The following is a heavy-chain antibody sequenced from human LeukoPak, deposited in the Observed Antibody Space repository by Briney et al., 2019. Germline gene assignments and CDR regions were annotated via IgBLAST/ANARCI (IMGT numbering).Heavy chain of an antibody. CDR1: GGSFSGYY. CDR3: AREGNPNWFDP. D-gene: IGHD1-14*01. Sequence: PSETLSLTCAVYGGSFSGYYWSWIRQPPGKGLEWIGEINHSGSTNYNPSLKSRVTMSVDTSKNQFSLKLSSVTAADTAVYYCAREGNPNWFDPWGQGTLVTVSS. CDR2: INHSGST. V-gene: IGHV4-34*01. J-gene: IGHJ5*02.